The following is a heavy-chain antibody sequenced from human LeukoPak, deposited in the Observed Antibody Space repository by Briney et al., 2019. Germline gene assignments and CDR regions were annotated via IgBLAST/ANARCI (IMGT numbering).Heavy chain of an antibody. J-gene: IGHJ4*02. Sequence: GGSLRLSCAASGFSFSSCEMNWVRQAPGKGLEWLSYISSSGSTIYYADSVKGRFTVSRDNAKNSQYLQMNSLRDEDTAVYYCARGDYNGNAYWGQGTLVTVSS. V-gene: IGHV3-48*03. CDR2: ISSSGSTI. CDR1: GFSFSSCE. CDR3: ARGDYNGNAY. D-gene: IGHD4-23*01.